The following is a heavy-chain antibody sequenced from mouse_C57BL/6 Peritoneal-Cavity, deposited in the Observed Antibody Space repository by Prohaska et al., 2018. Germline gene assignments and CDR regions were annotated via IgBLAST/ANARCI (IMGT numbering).Heavy chain of an antibody. CDR2: MLPGSGST. CDR1: FTGYW. D-gene: IGHD2-2*01. CDR3: AGGYPDWLAY. J-gene: IGHJ3*01. Sequence: FTGYWIEWVKQRPGHGLEWIGEMLPGSGSTNYNEKFKGKDTFTADTSSNTAYMQLSSLTTEDSAIYFWAGGYPDWLAYWCQERLETGAA. V-gene: IGHV1-9*01.